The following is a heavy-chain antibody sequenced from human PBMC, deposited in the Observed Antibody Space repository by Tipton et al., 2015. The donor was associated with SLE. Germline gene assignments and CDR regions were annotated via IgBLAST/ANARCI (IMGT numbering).Heavy chain of an antibody. V-gene: IGHV4-38-2*01. D-gene: IGHD6-19*01. CDR3: ARHSSAVFFDY. Sequence: TLSLTCAVSGYSISSGYYCGWIRQPPGKGLEWIGSIYHSESAYYNPSLKSRVSISVDTSKNQFSLKLSSVTAADTAVYYCARHSSAVFFDYWGQGTLVTVSS. J-gene: IGHJ4*02. CDR2: IYHSESA. CDR1: GYSISSGYY.